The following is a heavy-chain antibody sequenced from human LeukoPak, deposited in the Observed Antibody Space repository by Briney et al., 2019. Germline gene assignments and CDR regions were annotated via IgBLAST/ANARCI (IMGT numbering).Heavy chain of an antibody. CDR3: ARAVAGTFDY. V-gene: IGHV4-59*01. CDR1: GGSISSYY. CDR2: IYYSGST. J-gene: IGHJ4*02. Sequence: SETLSLTCTVSGGSISSYYWSWIRQPPGKGLEWIGYIYYSGSTNYNPSLKSRVTISVETSKNQFSLKLSSVTAADRAVYYCARAVAGTFDYWGQGTLVTVSS. D-gene: IGHD6-19*01.